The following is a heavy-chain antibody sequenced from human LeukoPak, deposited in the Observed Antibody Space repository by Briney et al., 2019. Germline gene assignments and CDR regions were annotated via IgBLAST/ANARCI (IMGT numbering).Heavy chain of an antibody. CDR2: ISYDGSNK. D-gene: IGHD5-18*01. Sequence: PGGSLRLSCAASGFAFSSYAMSWVRQAPGKGLEWVAVISYDGSNKYHADSVKGRFTISRDNSKNTLDLQMNSLRAEDTAVYYCAKGRGYTYIPTHFDYWGQGTLVTVSS. CDR1: GFAFSSYA. CDR3: AKGRGYTYIPTHFDY. V-gene: IGHV3-30*18. J-gene: IGHJ4*02.